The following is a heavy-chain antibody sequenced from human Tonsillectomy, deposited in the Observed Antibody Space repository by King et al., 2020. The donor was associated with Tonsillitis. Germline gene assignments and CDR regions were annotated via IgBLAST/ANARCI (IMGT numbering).Heavy chain of an antibody. V-gene: IGHV3-30*18. CDR1: GFTFSSYG. D-gene: IGHD6-13*01. CDR2: ISDDGSNK. J-gene: IGHJ4*02. CDR3: AKEGSSSWPFDY. Sequence: VQLVESGGGVVQPGRSLRLSCAASGFTFSSYGMHWVRQAPGKGLEWVAVISDDGSNKYYADSVKGRFTISRDNSKNTLYLQMNSLRAKDTAVYYCAKEGSSSWPFDYWGQGTLVTVSS.